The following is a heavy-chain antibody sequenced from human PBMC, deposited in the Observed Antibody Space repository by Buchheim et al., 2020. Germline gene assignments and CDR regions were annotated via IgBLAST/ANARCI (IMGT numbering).Heavy chain of an antibody. CDR3: ASGYDYGSGSYGALDY. CDR1: GGSISSSSYY. J-gene: IGHJ4*02. D-gene: IGHD3-10*01. V-gene: IGHV4-39*01. CDR2: IYYSGST. Sequence: QLQLQESGPGLVKPSETLSLTCTVSGGSISSSSYYGGWIRQPPGKGLEWIGSIYYSGSTYYNPSLKSRVTISVDTSKNQFSLKLSSVTAADAAVYYCASGYDYGSGSYGALDYWGQGT.